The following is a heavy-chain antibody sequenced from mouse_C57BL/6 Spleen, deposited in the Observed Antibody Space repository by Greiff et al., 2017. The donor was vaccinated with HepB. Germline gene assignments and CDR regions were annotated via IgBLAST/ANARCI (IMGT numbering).Heavy chain of an antibody. CDR3: ARGYYGSSYRFDY. V-gene: IGHV1-53*01. CDR1: GYTFTSYW. D-gene: IGHD1-1*01. CDR2: INPSNGGT. J-gene: IGHJ2*01. Sequence: VQLQQSGTELVKPGASVKLSCKASGYTFTSYWMHWVKQRPGQGLEWIGNINPSNGGTNYNEKFKSKATLTVDKSSSTAYMQLSSLTSEDSAVYYWARGYYGSSYRFDYWGQGTTLTVSS.